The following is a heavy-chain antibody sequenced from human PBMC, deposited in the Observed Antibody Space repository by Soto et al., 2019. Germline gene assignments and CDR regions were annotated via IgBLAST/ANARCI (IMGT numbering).Heavy chain of an antibody. D-gene: IGHD6-19*01. V-gene: IGHV3-30*18. CDR2: ISYDGSNK. J-gene: IGHJ4*02. CDR1: GFTFSDYG. CDR3: AKDSPVSDY. Sequence: GGSLRLSCAASGFTFSDYGMHWVRQAPGKGLEWVAVISYDGSNKYYADSVKGRFAISRDDSKNTLYLQMNSLRTEDTALYYCAKDSPVSDYWGQGTLVTVSS.